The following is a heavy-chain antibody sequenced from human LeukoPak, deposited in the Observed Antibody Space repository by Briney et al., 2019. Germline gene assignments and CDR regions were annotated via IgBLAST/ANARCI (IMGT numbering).Heavy chain of an antibody. Sequence: GGSLRLSCAASGFTFSDYYMGWIRQAPGKGLEWVSYISSSGSTMYYADSVKGRFTISRDNAKNSLYLQMNSLRAEDTAVYYCARWGYSSGWVDYWGQGTLVTVSS. CDR2: ISSSGSTM. CDR3: ARWGYSSGWVDY. V-gene: IGHV3-11*04. CDR1: GFTFSDYY. J-gene: IGHJ4*02. D-gene: IGHD6-19*01.